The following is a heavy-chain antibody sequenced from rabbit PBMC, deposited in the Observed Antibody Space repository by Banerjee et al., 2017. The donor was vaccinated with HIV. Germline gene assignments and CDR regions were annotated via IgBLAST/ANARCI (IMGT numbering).Heavy chain of an antibody. D-gene: IGHD4-1*01. CDR1: GFSFSNKYV. J-gene: IGHJ4*01. CDR2: INTSSGNT. CDR3: ARDLAGAIGWNYNL. V-gene: IGHV1S45*01. Sequence: QDQLEESGGDLVKPEGSLTLTCTASGFSFSNKYVMCWVRQAPGKGLEWIACINTSSGNTVYATWAKGRFTISRTSSTTVALQMTSLTAADTATYFCARDLAGAIGWNYNLWGQGTLVTVS.